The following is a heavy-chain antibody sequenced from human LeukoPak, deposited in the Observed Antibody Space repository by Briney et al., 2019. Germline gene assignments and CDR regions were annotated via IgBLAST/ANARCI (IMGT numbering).Heavy chain of an antibody. CDR1: GGSISSYY. V-gene: IGHV4-4*07. D-gene: IGHD3-22*01. J-gene: IGHJ5*02. Sequence: SETLSLTCTVSGGSISSYYWTWIRQPAGKGLEWIGRIYSSGSTNYSPSLKSRVTMSVDTSKNQFSLKLSSVTAADTAVYYCARDRSSGYYYHPGGQGTLVTVSS. CDR3: ARDRSSGYYYHP. CDR2: IYSSGST.